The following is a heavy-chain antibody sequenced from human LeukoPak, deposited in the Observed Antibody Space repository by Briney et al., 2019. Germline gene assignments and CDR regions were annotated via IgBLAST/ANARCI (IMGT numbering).Heavy chain of an antibody. D-gene: IGHD1-7*01. CDR3: ARDKDWNFD. CDR2: ITSNGRTT. CDR1: GYIFSNYA. V-gene: IGHV3-64*01. J-gene: IGHJ4*02. Sequence: GGSLGLSCAASGYIFSNYAMHWVRQAPGKGLESVSSITSNGRTTSYVTSVKGRFTISRDNSKNTLYLQMGSLRAEDMAVYYCARDKDWNFDWGQGTLVTVSS.